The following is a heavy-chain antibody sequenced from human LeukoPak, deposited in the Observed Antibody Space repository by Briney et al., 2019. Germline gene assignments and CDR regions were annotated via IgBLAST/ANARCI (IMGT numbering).Heavy chain of an antibody. CDR2: IDPGDSDT. J-gene: IGHJ3*02. D-gene: IGHD2-15*01. Sequence: GESLKISCKGSGYSFTSYWIGWARQMPGKGLEWMGIIDPGDSDTRYSPSFQGQVTISADKSISTAYLQWSSLKASDTAMYYCAGGRCQGGSCESRAFDIWGQGTMVTVSS. V-gene: IGHV5-51*01. CDR3: AGGRCQGGSCESRAFDI. CDR1: GYSFTSYW.